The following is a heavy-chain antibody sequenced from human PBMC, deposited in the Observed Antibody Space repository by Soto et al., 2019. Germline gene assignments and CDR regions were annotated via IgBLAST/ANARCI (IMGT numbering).Heavy chain of an antibody. CDR2: INPSGGST. V-gene: IGHV1-46*01. Sequence: GASVKVSCKASGYTFTSYYMHWVRQAPGQGLEWMGIINPSGGSTSYAQKFQGRVTMTRDTSTSTVYMELSSLRSEDTAVYYCARDLSITIFGVVITNYYYYYGMDVWGQGTTVTSP. J-gene: IGHJ6*02. D-gene: IGHD3-3*01. CDR3: ARDLSITIFGVVITNYYYYYGMDV. CDR1: GYTFTSYY.